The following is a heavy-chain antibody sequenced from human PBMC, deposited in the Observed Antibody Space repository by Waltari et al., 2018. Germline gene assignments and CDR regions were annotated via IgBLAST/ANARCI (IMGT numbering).Heavy chain of an antibody. CDR3: ARGYYYDSSGYYSSAPDY. D-gene: IGHD3-22*01. CDR1: GGSFSGYY. CDR2: INHSGST. V-gene: IGHV4-34*01. Sequence: QVQLQQWGAGLLKPSETLSLTCAVYGGSFSGYYWSWIRQPPGKGLEWIGEINHSGSTNYNPSLKSRVPISVDTSKNQFSLKLSSVTAADTAVYYCARGYYYDSSGYYSSAPDYWGQGTLVTVSS. J-gene: IGHJ4*02.